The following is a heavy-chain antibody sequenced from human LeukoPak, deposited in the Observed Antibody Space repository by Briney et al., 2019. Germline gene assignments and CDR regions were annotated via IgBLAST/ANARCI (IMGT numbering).Heavy chain of an antibody. J-gene: IGHJ4*02. CDR3: ARDRNCGGDCPPDY. CDR2: IYYSGST. Sequence: SETLSLTCTVSGGSISSSSYFWGWIRQPPGKGLEWIGYIYYSGSTNYNPSLKSRVTISVDTSKNQFSLKLSSVTAADTAVYYCARDRNCGGDCPPDYWGQGTLVTVSS. CDR1: GGSISSSSYF. V-gene: IGHV4-61*05. D-gene: IGHD2-21*02.